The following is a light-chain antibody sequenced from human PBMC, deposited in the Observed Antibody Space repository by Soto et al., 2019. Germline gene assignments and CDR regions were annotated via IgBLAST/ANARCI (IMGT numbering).Light chain of an antibody. CDR1: SSNIGAGYD. CDR3: QSYDSRLSGDV. V-gene: IGLV1-40*01. CDR2: GNS. J-gene: IGLJ1*01. Sequence: QSVLTQPPSVSGAPGQRVTISCTGSSSNIGAGYDVHWYQQLPGTAPKLLIYGNSNRPSGVPDQVSGSKSGTSASLAITGLQAEDEADYYGQSYDSRLSGDVFGTGTKLTVL.